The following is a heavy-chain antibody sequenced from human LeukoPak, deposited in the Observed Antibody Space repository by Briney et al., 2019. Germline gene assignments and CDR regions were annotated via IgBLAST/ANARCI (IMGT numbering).Heavy chain of an antibody. CDR3: ARDRRCTNGVCTWFDP. V-gene: IGHV4-39*07. CDR1: GGSISSSSYY. J-gene: IGHJ5*02. D-gene: IGHD2-8*01. CDR2: IYYSGST. Sequence: SETLSLTCTVSGGSISSSSYYWGWIRQPPGKGLEWIGSIYYSGSTYYNPSLKSRVTISVETSKNQFSLKLSSVTAADTAVYYCARDRRCTNGVCTWFDPWGQGTLVTVSS.